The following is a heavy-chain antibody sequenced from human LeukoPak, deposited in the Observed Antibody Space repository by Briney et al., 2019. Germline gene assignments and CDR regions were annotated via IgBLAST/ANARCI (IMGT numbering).Heavy chain of an antibody. CDR3: ARREAYCSSTSCRPFDY. V-gene: IGHV5-10-1*01. J-gene: IGHJ4*02. CDR2: IDPSDSYT. D-gene: IGHD2-2*01. Sequence: GESLKISFQSSGYSFTFYWISWVRQMPGKGLEWMGRIDPSDSYTNYSPSFQGHVTISADKSISTAYLQWSSLKASDTALYYCARREAYCSSTSCRPFDYWGQGTLVTVSS. CDR1: GYSFTFYW.